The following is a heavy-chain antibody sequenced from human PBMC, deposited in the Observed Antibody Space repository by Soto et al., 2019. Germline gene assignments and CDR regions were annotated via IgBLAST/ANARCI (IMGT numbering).Heavy chain of an antibody. D-gene: IGHD2-2*01. J-gene: IGHJ3*02. CDR2: ISAYNGNT. CDR3: ARDRVVVVPAASPDAFDI. Sequence: AAVKVSCKASGYTFTSYGISWVRQAPGQGXEWMGWISAYNGNTNYAQNLQGRVTVTTDTSTSTAYMELRSLRSDDTAVYYCARDRVVVVPAASPDAFDIWGQGPMVTVSS. V-gene: IGHV1-18*04. CDR1: GYTFTSYG.